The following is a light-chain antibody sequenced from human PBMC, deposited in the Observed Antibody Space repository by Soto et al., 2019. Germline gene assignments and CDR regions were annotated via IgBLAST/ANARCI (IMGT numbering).Light chain of an antibody. Sequence: QPVLTQSPSASASLGTSVKLTCTLRNEHSNYAIAWHQQQPEKGPRYLMKLNNDGSHTKGDGIPDRFSGSSSGAERYLTISSLQSEDEADYYCQTWGTDSHVVFGGGTKLTVL. V-gene: IGLV4-69*01. J-gene: IGLJ2*01. CDR2: LNNDGSH. CDR3: QTWGTDSHVV. CDR1: NEHSNYA.